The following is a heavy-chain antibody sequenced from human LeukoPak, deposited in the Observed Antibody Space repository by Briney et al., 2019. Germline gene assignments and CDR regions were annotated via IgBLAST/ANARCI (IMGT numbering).Heavy chain of an antibody. CDR1: GYSFTSYW. Sequence: GESLKISCKGSGYSFTSYWISWVRQMPGKGLEWMGRIDPSDSYTNYSPSFQGHVTISADKSISTAYLQWSSLKASDTAMYYCVRHGSTNLDYWGQGTLVTVSS. D-gene: IGHD2-2*01. J-gene: IGHJ4*02. V-gene: IGHV5-10-1*01. CDR2: IDPSDSYT. CDR3: VRHGSTNLDY.